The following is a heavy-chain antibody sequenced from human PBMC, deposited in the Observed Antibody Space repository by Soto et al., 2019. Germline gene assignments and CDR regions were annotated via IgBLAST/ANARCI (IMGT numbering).Heavy chain of an antibody. V-gene: IGHV4-30-2*01. CDR1: GGSISSGGYS. CDR2: IYHDGTT. CDR3: AREITARFDP. Sequence: SETLSLTCAVSGGSISSGGYSWSWIRQTPGKGLEWIGYIYHDGTTYANPSLKSRVTISLDRSKNQFSLRLSSVTAADTAVYYCAREITARFDPWGQGTRVTVSS. D-gene: IGHD1-20*01. J-gene: IGHJ5*02.